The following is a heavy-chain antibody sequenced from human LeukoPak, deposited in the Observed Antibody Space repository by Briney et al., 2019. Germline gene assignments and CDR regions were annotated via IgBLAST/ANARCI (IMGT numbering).Heavy chain of an antibody. J-gene: IGHJ4*02. CDR2: ISGYNGNT. CDR3: ATIPHSGDSSGVPLDY. V-gene: IGHV1-18*01. Sequence: GASVKVSCKASGYTFTSYGISWVRQAPGQGLEWMGWISGYNGNTNYAQNLQGRVTMTTDTSTSTAYMELRSLRSDDTAVYYCATIPHSGDSSGVPLDYWGQGTLVTVSS. CDR1: GYTFTSYG. D-gene: IGHD3-22*01.